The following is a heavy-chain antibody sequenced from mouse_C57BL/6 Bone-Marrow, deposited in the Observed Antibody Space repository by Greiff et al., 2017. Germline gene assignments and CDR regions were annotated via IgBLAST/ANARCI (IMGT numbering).Heavy chain of an antibody. D-gene: IGHD2-2*01. Sequence: EVKLMESGGGLVQPGESLKLSCESNEYEFPSHDMSWVRKTPEKRLELVAAINSDGGSTYYPDTMARRFIISRDNTKKTLYLQMSSLRSEDTALYYCARHSPYGFHWYCDVWGTGTTVTVSS. J-gene: IGHJ1*03. CDR2: INSDGGST. CDR1: EYEFPSHD. V-gene: IGHV5-2*01. CDR3: ARHSPYGFHWYCDV.